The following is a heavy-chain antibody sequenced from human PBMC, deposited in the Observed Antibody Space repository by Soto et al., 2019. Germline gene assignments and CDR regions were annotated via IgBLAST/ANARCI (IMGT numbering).Heavy chain of an antibody. Sequence: QVQLQESGTGLVKPSETLSLTCTVSGGSIDSYYYSWIRQPPGKGLDWIGYIYYSGSTSYNPSLKSRFTLSLDISQRQFSLRLSGVTAADTAVYYCARGVNAFEIWCPGTMVTVSS. CDR1: GGSIDSYY. CDR3: ARGVNAFEI. D-gene: IGHD2-21*01. CDR2: IYYSGST. V-gene: IGHV4-59*01. J-gene: IGHJ3*02.